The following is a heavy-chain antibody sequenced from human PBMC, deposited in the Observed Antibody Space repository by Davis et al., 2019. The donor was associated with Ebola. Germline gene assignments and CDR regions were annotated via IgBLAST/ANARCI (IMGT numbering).Heavy chain of an antibody. CDR1: GFTFSSYA. D-gene: IGHD1-26*01. Sequence: GESLKISCAASGFTFSSYAMSWVRQAPGKGLEWVSVISGSGGSTYYADSVKGRFTISRDNSKNTLYLQMNSLRAEDTAVYYCARDRGGIVGATTCYFDYWGQGTLVTVSS. J-gene: IGHJ4*02. CDR3: ARDRGGIVGATTCYFDY. CDR2: ISGSGGST. V-gene: IGHV3-23*01.